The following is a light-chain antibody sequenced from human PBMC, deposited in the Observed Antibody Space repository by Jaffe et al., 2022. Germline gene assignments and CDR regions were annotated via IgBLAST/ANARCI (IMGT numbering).Light chain of an antibody. Sequence: DIQMTQSPSSLSASVGDRVTITCRASQSISSYLNWYQQKPGKAPKLLIYAASSLQSGVPSRFSGGGSGTDFTLTISSLQPEDFATYHCQQSYSSPYTFGQGTKVEIK. J-gene: IGKJ2*01. CDR3: QQSYSSPYT. CDR1: QSISSY. V-gene: IGKV1-39*01. CDR2: AAS.